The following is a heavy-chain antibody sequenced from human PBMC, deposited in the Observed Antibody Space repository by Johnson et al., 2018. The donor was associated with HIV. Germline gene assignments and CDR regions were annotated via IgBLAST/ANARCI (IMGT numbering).Heavy chain of an antibody. J-gene: IGHJ3*02. CDR3: ARASHYADAFDI. V-gene: IGHV3-20*04. CDR1: GFTFSDNY. Sequence: VQLVESGGGLVQPGGSLRLSCAASGFTFSDNYMSWIRQAPGKGLEWVSGINWNGGRTGYADSVKGRFSISRYNGKNSLYLQMNSLRVDDTALYYCARASHYADAFDIWGQGTMVTVSS. CDR2: INWNGGRT. D-gene: IGHD2-2*01.